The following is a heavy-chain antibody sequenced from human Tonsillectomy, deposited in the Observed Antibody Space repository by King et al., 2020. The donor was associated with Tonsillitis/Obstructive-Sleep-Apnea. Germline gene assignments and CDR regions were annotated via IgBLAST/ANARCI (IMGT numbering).Heavy chain of an antibody. CDR1: GGSFSAYY. Sequence: VQLQQWGAGLLKPSETLSLTCAVYGGSFSAYYWNWIRQPPGKGLEWIGEINHSGTTNYNPSLKSRVTISIDTSKNQFSLKLSSLTAADTAVYYCARGCPPVPVGGRSPNPILVNYYYYMDVWGKGTTVTVS. D-gene: IGHD2-8*02. CDR2: INHSGTT. J-gene: IGHJ6*03. CDR3: ARGCPPVPVGGRSPNPILVNYYYYMDV. V-gene: IGHV4-34*01.